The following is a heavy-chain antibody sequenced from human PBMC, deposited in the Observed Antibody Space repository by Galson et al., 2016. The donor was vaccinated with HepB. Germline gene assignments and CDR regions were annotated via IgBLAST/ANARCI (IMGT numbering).Heavy chain of an antibody. V-gene: IGHV3-30*03. CDR2: ISYDGRNK. Sequence: SLRLSCAASGFTFSSYAMHWVRRAPGKGLEWVAVISYDGRNKYYGDSVKGRFTISRDNSKNTLFLQMNSLRPEDTAVYYCARNDYLTPYYYYGMDVWGQGTTVTVSS. D-gene: IGHD4-11*01. CDR3: ARNDYLTPYYYYGMDV. CDR1: GFTFSSYA. J-gene: IGHJ6*02.